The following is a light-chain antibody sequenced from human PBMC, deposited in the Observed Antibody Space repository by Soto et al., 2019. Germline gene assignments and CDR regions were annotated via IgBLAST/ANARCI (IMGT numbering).Light chain of an antibody. J-gene: IGKJ4*01. Sequence: DIQMTQSPSSVSASVGDRVSITCRASQGISNWLAWYQQKPGRAPKLLIYAASSLQSGVSSRFSGSGSGTDFTLTISYLRPEDSAVYFCQQYHDWVTFGGEAKVDI. CDR3: QQYHDWVT. CDR2: AAS. V-gene: IGKV1D-12*01. CDR1: QGISNW.